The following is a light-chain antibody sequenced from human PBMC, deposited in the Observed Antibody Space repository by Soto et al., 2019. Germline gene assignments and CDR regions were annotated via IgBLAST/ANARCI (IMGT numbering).Light chain of an antibody. V-gene: IGKV3-20*01. CDR3: QQYGSSPQT. J-gene: IGKJ1*01. Sequence: EIVLTQSPATLSLSPGESATLSCRASRSVSSYLAWYQQKPGQAPRLLIYDASNRATGIPDRFSGSGSGTDFILTISRLEPEDFAVYYCQQYGSSPQTFGQGTKVDIK. CDR2: DAS. CDR1: RSVSSY.